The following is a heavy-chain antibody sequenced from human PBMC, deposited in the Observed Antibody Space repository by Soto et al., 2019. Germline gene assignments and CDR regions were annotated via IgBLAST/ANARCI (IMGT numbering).Heavy chain of an antibody. Sequence: GESLKISCKGSGYSFTSYLISWVRQMPGKGLEWMGRIDPSDSYTNYSPSFQGHVTISADKSISTAYLQWSSLKASDPAMYYCARNYGDYGSGAFDIWGQGPMVTVSS. CDR2: IDPSDSYT. CDR1: GYSFTSYL. J-gene: IGHJ3*02. CDR3: ARNYGDYGSGAFDI. D-gene: IGHD4-17*01. V-gene: IGHV5-10-1*01.